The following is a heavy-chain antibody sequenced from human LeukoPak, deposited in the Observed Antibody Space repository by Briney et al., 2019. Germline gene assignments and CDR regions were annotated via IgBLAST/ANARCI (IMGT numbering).Heavy chain of an antibody. CDR2: IRGGGTSE. D-gene: IGHD4-11*01. CDR1: GFTFSAYA. CDR3: ARDPNCDYIGAFDM. V-gene: IGHV3-23*01. Sequence: GGSLRLSCTASGFTFSAYAMMWVRQAPGKGPEWVSAIRGGGTSEFYADSVKGRFRISRDNSKDTLFLQMNSLRAEDTAVYYCARDPNCDYIGAFDMWGPGTMVTVSS. J-gene: IGHJ3*02.